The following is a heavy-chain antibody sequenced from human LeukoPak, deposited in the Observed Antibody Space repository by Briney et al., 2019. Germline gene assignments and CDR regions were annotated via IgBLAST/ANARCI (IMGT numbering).Heavy chain of an antibody. Sequence: GGSLRLSCAASGFTFSSYSMSWVRQAPGKGLGWVSSISSSGSYISYADSVKGRFTISRDNAKNSLYLQMNSLRAEDTAVYYCARDIGEWFGERWAFDDYWGQGTLVTVSS. D-gene: IGHD3-10*01. V-gene: IGHV3-21*01. CDR2: ISSSGSYI. CDR3: ARDIGEWFGERWAFDDY. CDR1: GFTFSSYS. J-gene: IGHJ4*02.